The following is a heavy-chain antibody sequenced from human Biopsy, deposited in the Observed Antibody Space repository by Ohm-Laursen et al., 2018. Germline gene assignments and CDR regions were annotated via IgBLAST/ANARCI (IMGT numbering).Heavy chain of an antibody. CDR3: AREAIGYQLPCDD. Sequence: GASVKVSCKTSGGTFSDYAISWLRQAPGQGLEWMGGIIPLFGTTNYARTFLGRVTITADSPTSTVDMELTSLTSDDTAVYFCAREAIGYQLPCDDWGQGTLVTVSS. D-gene: IGHD2-2*01. J-gene: IGHJ4*02. CDR1: GGTFSDYA. V-gene: IGHV1-69*13. CDR2: IIPLFGTT.